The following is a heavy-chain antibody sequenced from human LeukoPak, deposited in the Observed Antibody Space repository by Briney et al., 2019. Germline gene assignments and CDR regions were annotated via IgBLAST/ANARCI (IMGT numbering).Heavy chain of an antibody. CDR1: GGSISIYY. CDR2: IYTSGST. J-gene: IGHJ6*03. D-gene: IGHD1-26*01. V-gene: IGHV4-4*07. Sequence: SETLSLTCTVSGGSISIYYWSWIRQPAGKGLEWIGRIYTSGSTNYNPSLKSRVTMSVDTSKNQFSLKLSSVTAADTAVYYCARDRSGSYYYYYYMDVWGKGTTVTVSS. CDR3: ARDRSGSYYYYYYMDV.